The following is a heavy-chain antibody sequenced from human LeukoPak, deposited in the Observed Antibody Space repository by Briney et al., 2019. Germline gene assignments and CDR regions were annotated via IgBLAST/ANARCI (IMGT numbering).Heavy chain of an antibody. CDR3: ARANPLYCSSTTCLFDY. D-gene: IGHD2-2*01. CDR1: GGSVSSGSYY. Sequence: SETLSLTCTVSGGSVSSGSYYWSWIRQPPGKGLEWIGYIYYSGSTNYNLSLKSRVTISVDTSKNQFSLKLSSVTAADTAVYYCARANPLYCSSTTCLFDYWGQGTLVTVSS. CDR2: IYYSGST. V-gene: IGHV4-61*01. J-gene: IGHJ4*02.